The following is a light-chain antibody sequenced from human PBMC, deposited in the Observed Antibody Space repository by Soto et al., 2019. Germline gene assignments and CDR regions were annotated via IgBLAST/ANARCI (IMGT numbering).Light chain of an antibody. J-gene: IGLJ2*01. CDR3: QSFDSSFIGLV. Sequence: QSVLTQPPSASGTPGQRVTISCSGSRSNIGSNTVNWYQQLPGTAPKLLIYDNTNRPSGVPDRFSGSKSGTSASLAITGLQAEDEADYYCQSFDSSFIGLVFGGGTKLTVL. CDR2: DNT. CDR1: RSNIGSNT. V-gene: IGLV1-44*01.